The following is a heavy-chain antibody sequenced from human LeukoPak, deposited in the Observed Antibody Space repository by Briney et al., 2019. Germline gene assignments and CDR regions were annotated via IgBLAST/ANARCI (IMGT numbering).Heavy chain of an antibody. J-gene: IGHJ5*02. D-gene: IGHD6-13*01. V-gene: IGHV4-31*03. CDR3: ARVQQPKRIWFDP. Sequence: SETLSLTCTVSGGSISSGGYYWSWIRQHPGKGLEWIGCIYYSGSTYYNPSLKSRVTISVDTSKNQFSLKLSSVTAADTAVYYCARVQQPKRIWFDPWGQGTLVTVSS. CDR1: GGSISSGGYY. CDR2: IYYSGST.